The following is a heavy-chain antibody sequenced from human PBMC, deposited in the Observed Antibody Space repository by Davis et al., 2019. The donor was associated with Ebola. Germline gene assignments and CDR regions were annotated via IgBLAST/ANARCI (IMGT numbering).Heavy chain of an antibody. J-gene: IGHJ4*02. Sequence: HTGGSLRLSCTVSGFTFSNNWMSWVRQVPGKGLVWVSSINRDGTTTTYADSVKGRFTISRDNSKNSLYLQMNSLRTEDTALYYCAKGYLRYFDWSLGGYWGQGTLVTVSS. D-gene: IGHD3-9*01. CDR3: AKGYLRYFDWSLGGY. CDR2: INRDGTTT. V-gene: IGHV3-74*01. CDR1: GFTFSNNW.